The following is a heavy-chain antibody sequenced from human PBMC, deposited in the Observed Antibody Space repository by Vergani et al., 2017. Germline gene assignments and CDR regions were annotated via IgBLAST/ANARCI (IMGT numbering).Heavy chain of an antibody. J-gene: IGHJ5*02. Sequence: QVQLQQWGAGLLKPLETLSLTCAVYGGSFSGYYWGWIRQPPGKGLEWIGEINHSGSTNYNPSLKSRVTISVDTSKNQFSLKLSSVTAADTAVYYCAREVQGWFDPWGQGTLVTVSS. CDR2: INHSGST. CDR1: GGSFSGYY. CDR3: AREVQGWFDP. V-gene: IGHV4-34*01.